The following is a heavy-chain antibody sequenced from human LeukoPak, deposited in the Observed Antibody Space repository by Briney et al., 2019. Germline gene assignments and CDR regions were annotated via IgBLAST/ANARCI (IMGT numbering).Heavy chain of an antibody. D-gene: IGHD4-11*01. CDR2: INHSRST. V-gene: IGHV4-34*01. CDR1: GGSFSGYY. Sequence: PSETLSLTCAVYGGSFSGYYWSWIRQPPGKGLEWIGEINHSRSTNYNPSLKSRVIISVDTSKNQFSLKLSSVTAADTAVYYCARVFESTVTKARRLGLVYYYMDVWGKGTTVTVSS. J-gene: IGHJ6*03. CDR3: ARVFESTVTKARRLGLVYYYMDV.